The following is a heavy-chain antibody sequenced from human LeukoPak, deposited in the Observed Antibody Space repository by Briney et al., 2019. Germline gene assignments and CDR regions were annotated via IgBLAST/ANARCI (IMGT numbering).Heavy chain of an antibody. Sequence: ASVKVSCKASGCTFTSYAMHWVRQAPGQRLEWMGWINAGNGSTKYSQEFQGRVTITRDTSASTAYMELSSLRSEDMAVYYCARDAQLAAAVYYYYYMDVWGKGTTVTVSS. CDR3: ARDAQLAAAVYYYYYMDV. D-gene: IGHD6-13*01. CDR1: GCTFTSYA. CDR2: INAGNGST. V-gene: IGHV1-3*03. J-gene: IGHJ6*03.